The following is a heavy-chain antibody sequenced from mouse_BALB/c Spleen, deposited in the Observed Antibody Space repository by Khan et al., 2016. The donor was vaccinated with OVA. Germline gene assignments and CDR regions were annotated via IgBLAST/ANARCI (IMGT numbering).Heavy chain of an antibody. Sequence: IQLMQSGPELMKPGASVKISCKASGYSFSTYYIHWVTRSHGKTLEWIGYIVPFNGDTTYNQKFKGKATLTVDKSSSTAYMHLTSLTSEDSAFYYCARHGSTSWFAYWGQGTLVTVSA. V-gene: IGHV1S135*01. CDR3: ARHGSTSWFAY. J-gene: IGHJ3*01. CDR2: IVPFNGDT. CDR1: GYSFSTYY. D-gene: IGHD1-1*01.